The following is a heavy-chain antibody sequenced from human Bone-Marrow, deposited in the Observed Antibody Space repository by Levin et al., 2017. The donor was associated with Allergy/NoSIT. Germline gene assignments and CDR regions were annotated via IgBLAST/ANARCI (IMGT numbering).Heavy chain of an antibody. D-gene: IGHD3-10*01. Sequence: PGGSLRLSCAASGFTVSSNYMSWVRQAPGKGLEWVSVIYSGGSTYYADSVKGRFTISRDNSKNTLYLQMNSLRAEDTAVYYCARDGRNYYGSGRGYYYYYYGMDVWGQGTTVTVSS. CDR1: GFTVSSNY. V-gene: IGHV3-53*01. J-gene: IGHJ6*02. CDR3: ARDGRNYYGSGRGYYYYYYGMDV. CDR2: IYSGGST.